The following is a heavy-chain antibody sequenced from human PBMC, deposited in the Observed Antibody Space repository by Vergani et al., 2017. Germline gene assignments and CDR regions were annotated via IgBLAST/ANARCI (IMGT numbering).Heavy chain of an antibody. J-gene: IGHJ2*01. CDR2: IYNSGNG. Sequence: QMQLQESGPGLVKASETLSLTCTVSGDSIISRSYYWGWIRQPPGKGLEWIGSIYNSGNGDSSSSLKSRVTISADTSKNQFSLRLTSGTAEDTAVYYCASGKYYSDSTSHFRGRYFDVWGRGTLVTVPS. V-gene: IGHV4-39*01. CDR3: ASGKYYSDSTSHFRGRYFDV. CDR1: GDSIISRSYY. D-gene: IGHD3-16*01.